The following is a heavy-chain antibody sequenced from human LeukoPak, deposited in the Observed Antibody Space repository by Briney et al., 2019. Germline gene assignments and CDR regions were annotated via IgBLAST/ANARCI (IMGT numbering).Heavy chain of an antibody. Sequence: PGGTLRLSCAASGFTFSSYGMSWVRQAPGKGLEWVSAISGSGGSTYYADSVKGRFTISRDNSKNTLYLQMNSLRAEDTAVYYCAKARGSYYYDYMDVWGKGTTVTVSS. CDR1: GFTFSSYG. D-gene: IGHD1-26*01. V-gene: IGHV3-23*01. CDR3: AKARGSYYYDYMDV. CDR2: ISGSGGST. J-gene: IGHJ6*03.